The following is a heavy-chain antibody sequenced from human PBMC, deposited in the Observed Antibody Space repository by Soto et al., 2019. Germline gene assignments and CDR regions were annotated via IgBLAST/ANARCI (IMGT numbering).Heavy chain of an antibody. CDR1: GFTFSSYW. J-gene: IGHJ4*02. CDR3: AIHGFWSGYPPGDY. Sequence: GGSLRLSCVASGFTFSSYWMNWVRQAPGKGLEWVANIKHDGGVKYYVDSVKGRFTISRDNAKNSLYMQMNSLSAEDTAVYYCAIHGFWSGYPPGDYWGQGTLVTVSS. V-gene: IGHV3-7*01. D-gene: IGHD3-3*01. CDR2: IKHDGGVK.